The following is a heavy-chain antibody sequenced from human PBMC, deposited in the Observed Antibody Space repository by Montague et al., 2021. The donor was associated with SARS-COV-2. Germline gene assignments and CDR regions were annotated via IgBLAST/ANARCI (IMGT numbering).Heavy chain of an antibody. CDR2: IYYSGST. Sequence: SETLSLTRTVSGGSISSSSYYWGWIRQPPGKGLEWIGSIYYSGSTYYNPSLKSRVTISVDTSKNQFSLKLSSVTAADTAVYYCARHGLAGITIFGVVTPRGGFDIWGQGTMVTVSS. CDR1: GGSISSSSYY. V-gene: IGHV4-39*01. J-gene: IGHJ3*02. CDR3: ARHGLAGITIFGVVTPRGGFDI. D-gene: IGHD3-3*01.